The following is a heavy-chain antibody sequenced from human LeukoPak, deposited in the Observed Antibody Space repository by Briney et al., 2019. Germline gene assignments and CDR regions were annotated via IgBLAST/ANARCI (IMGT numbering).Heavy chain of an antibody. CDR1: GFTFSSYA. Sequence: PGGSLRLSCAASGFTFSSYAMSWVRQAPGKGLEWVSAISGSGGSTYYADSVKGRFTISRDNAKNSLYLQMNSLRDEDTAVYYCASLDYYDSSFNYWGQGTLVTVSS. J-gene: IGHJ4*02. CDR3: ASLDYYDSSFNY. D-gene: IGHD3-22*01. V-gene: IGHV3-23*01. CDR2: ISGSGGST.